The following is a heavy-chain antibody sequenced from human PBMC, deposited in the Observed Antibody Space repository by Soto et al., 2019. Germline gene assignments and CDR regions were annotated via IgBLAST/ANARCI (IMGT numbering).Heavy chain of an antibody. J-gene: IGHJ4*02. D-gene: IGHD1-26*01. V-gene: IGHV3-30-3*01. CDR3: ARDAKGYSGSYYVH. CDR1: GFTFSSYA. CDR2: ISYDGSNK. Sequence: QVQLVESGGGVVQPGRSLRLSCAASGFTFSSYAMHWVRQAPGKGLEWVAVISYDGSNKYYADSVKGRFTISIDNSKNTLYLQMNSLRAEDTAVYYCARDAKGYSGSYYVHWGQGTLVTVSS.